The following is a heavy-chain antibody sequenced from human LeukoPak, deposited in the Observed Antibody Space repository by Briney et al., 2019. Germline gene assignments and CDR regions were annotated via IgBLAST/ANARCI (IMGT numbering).Heavy chain of an antibody. CDR2: IWYDGSNK. CDR3: AREDFLSSSWSPEGYFDY. V-gene: IGHV3-33*01. CDR1: GFTFSSYG. D-gene: IGHD6-13*01. Sequence: GGSLRLSCAASGFTFSSYGMHWVRQAPGKGLEWVAVIWYDGSNKYYADSVKGRFTISRDNSKNTLYLQMNSLRAEDTAVYYCAREDFLSSSWSPEGYFDYWGQGTLVTVSS. J-gene: IGHJ4*02.